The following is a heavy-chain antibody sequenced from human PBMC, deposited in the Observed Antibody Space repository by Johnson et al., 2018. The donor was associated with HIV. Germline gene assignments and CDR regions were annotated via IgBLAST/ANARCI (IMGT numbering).Heavy chain of an antibody. V-gene: IGHV3-66*02. CDR3: AKAQAFRGAFDI. CDR1: GFTVSGSY. J-gene: IGHJ3*02. CDR2: IYPGGGT. D-gene: IGHD2/OR15-2a*01. Sequence: VQLVESGGGLVQPGGSLRLSCAASGFTVSGSYMTWVRQAPGKWLAWVSIIYPGGGTDYTDSVKGRFTISRDNSKNTLYLQMNSLRAEDTAVYYCAKAQAFRGAFDIWGQGTMVTVSS.